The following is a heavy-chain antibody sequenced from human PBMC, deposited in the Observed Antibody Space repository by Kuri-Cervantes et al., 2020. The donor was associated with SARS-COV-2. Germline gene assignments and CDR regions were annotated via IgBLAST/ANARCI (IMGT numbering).Heavy chain of an antibody. Sequence: ASVKVSCKASGYTFTSYYMHWVRQAPGQGLEWMGIINPSGGSTSYAQKFQGRVTMTRDTSASTVYMELSSLRSEDTAVYYWARSPSNGDYDGWFDYWGQGTLVTVSS. CDR3: ARSPSNGDYDGWFDY. CDR1: GYTFTSYY. J-gene: IGHJ4*02. CDR2: INPSGGST. V-gene: IGHV1-46*01. D-gene: IGHD4-17*01.